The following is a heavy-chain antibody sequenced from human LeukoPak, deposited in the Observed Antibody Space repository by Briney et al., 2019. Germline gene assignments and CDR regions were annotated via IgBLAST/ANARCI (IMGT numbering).Heavy chain of an antibody. J-gene: IGHJ5*02. CDR2: INPNSGGT. D-gene: IGHD2-15*01. CDR1: GYTFIGYY. V-gene: IGHV1-2*02. CDR3: ARAGCSAGTCFSSEHNWFDP. Sequence: ASVKVSCKASGYTFIGYYMHWVRQAPGQGLEWMGWINPNSGGTNFAQNFQGRVTMTRDTSINTAYMELSRLRSDDTAVYYRARAGCSAGTCFSSEHNWFDPWGQGTLVTVSS.